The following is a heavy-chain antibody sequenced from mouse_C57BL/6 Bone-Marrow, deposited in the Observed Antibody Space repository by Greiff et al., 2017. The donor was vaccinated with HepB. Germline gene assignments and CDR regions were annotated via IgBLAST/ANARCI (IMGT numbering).Heavy chain of an antibody. CDR2: ISDGGSYT. D-gene: IGHD4-1*01. CDR3: ARELGYYYAMDY. J-gene: IGHJ4*01. CDR1: GFTFSSYA. Sequence: EVQGVESGGGLVKPGGSLKLSCAASGFTFSSYAMSWVRQTPEKRLEWVATISDGGSYTYYPDNVKGRFTISRDNAKNNLYLQMSHLKSEDTAMYYCARELGYYYAMDYWGQGTSVTVSS. V-gene: IGHV5-4*01.